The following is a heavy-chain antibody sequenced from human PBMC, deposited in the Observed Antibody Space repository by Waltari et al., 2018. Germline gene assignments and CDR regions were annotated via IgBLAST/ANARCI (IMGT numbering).Heavy chain of an antibody. D-gene: IGHD6-13*01. Sequence: QVQLVQSGAEVKKPGASVKVSCKASGYTFTVYYMHWVRQAPGQGLEWMGRINPNSGGTNYAQKFQGRGTRTRDTTISTAYMELSRLRTDDTAVYDGARDHLAAAGTNFDYWGQGTLVTVSS. CDR1: GYTFTVYY. J-gene: IGHJ4*02. CDR2: INPNSGGT. V-gene: IGHV1-2*06. CDR3: ARDHLAAAGTNFDY.